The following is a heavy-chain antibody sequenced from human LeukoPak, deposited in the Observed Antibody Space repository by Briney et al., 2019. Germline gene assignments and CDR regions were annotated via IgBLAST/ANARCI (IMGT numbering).Heavy chain of an antibody. J-gene: IGHJ6*03. Sequence: SGTLSLTCAVSGGSISSSNWWSWVRQPPGKGLEWIGEIYHSGSTNYNPSLKSRVTISVDKSKNQFSLKLSSVTAADTAVYYCARETLYDFWSGYPHYYYYMDVWGKGTTVTVSS. D-gene: IGHD3-3*01. CDR1: GGSISSSNW. CDR3: ARETLYDFWSGYPHYYYYMDV. CDR2: IYHSGST. V-gene: IGHV4-4*02.